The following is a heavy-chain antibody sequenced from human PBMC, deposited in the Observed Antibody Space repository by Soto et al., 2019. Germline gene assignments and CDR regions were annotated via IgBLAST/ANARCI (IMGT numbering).Heavy chain of an antibody. Sequence: GASVEVSCKASGGPFSSYTISWVRQAPGQGLEWMGRIIPILGIANYAQKFQGRVTITADKSTSTAYMELSSLRSEDTAVYYCARRVEMATIFDSAFDIWGQGTMVTVSS. CDR1: GGPFSSYT. CDR3: ARRVEMATIFDSAFDI. CDR2: IIPILGIA. D-gene: IGHD3-3*01. J-gene: IGHJ3*02. V-gene: IGHV1-69*02.